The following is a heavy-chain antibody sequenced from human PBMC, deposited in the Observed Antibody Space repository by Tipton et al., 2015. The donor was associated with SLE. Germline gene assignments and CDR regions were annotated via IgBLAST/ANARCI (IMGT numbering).Heavy chain of an antibody. Sequence: SLRLSCAASGSSEFTVKNAWMNWVRQAPGKGLEWVANIKQDGSERYYADSVEGRLAISRDNAKNSLYLQMNSLRAEDTAVYYCARPSTTVVPDYWGRGTLVTVPS. CDR1: GSSEFTVKNAW. V-gene: IGHV3-7*01. CDR3: ARPSTTVVPDY. D-gene: IGHD3-10*01. J-gene: IGHJ4*02. CDR2: IKQDGSER.